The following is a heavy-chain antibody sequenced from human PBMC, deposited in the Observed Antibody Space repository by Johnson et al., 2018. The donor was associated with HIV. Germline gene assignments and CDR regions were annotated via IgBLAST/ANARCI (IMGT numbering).Heavy chain of an antibody. D-gene: IGHD6-19*01. J-gene: IGHJ3*02. CDR3: ARAGAVGFDAFDI. CDR2: IRYDGSNK. Sequence: VQLVESGGGVVQPGGSLRLSCAASGFTFSSYGMHWVRQAPGKGLEWVAFIRYDGSNKYYADSVKGRFTISRDNSKNTLYLQMNSLRAEDTAVYYCARAGAVGFDAFDIWGQGTMVTVSS. V-gene: IGHV3-30*02. CDR1: GFTFSSYG.